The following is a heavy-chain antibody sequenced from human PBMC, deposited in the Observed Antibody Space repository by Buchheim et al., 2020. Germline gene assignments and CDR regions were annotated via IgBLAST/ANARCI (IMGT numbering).Heavy chain of an antibody. D-gene: IGHD3-3*01. CDR2: IYSSGST. CDR1: GFTVSSNY. V-gene: IGHV3-66*02. CDR3: AKGRFLIGY. J-gene: IGHJ4*02. Sequence: EVQLVESGGGLVQPGGSLRLSCAASGFTVSSNYMSCVRQAPGKGLEWVSVIYSSGSTYYADSLKGRFTISRDNTKNTLSHDMNSLRAEDTAVYYCAKGRFLIGYWGQGTL.